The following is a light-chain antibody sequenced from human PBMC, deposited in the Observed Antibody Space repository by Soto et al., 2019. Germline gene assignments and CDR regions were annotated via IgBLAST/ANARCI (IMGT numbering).Light chain of an antibody. CDR3: HQYDKSPLT. CDR2: GAS. Sequence: EIVLTQSPGTLSLSPGERATLSCRASQSVSSSYLAWYQQKPGQAPRLLIYGASSRATGIPDRFSGSGSGTKFTLTISRLEPEDFAVYYCHQYDKSPLTLGGGTKV. J-gene: IGKJ4*01. CDR1: QSVSSSY. V-gene: IGKV3-20*01.